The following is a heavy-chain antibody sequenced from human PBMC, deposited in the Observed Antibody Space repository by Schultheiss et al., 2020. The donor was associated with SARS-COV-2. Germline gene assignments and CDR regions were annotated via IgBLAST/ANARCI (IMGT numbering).Heavy chain of an antibody. CDR1: GFTFSRYG. J-gene: IGHJ4*02. V-gene: IGHV3-30*18. CDR3: AKTGAKVAVAGLFDY. CDR2: ISYDGSNK. D-gene: IGHD6-19*01. Sequence: GESLKISCAASGFTFSRYGMHWVRQAPGKGLEWVAVISYDGSNKYYADSVKGRFTISRDNSKNTLYLQMNSLRAEDTAVYYCAKTGAKVAVAGLFDYWGQGTLVTVSS.